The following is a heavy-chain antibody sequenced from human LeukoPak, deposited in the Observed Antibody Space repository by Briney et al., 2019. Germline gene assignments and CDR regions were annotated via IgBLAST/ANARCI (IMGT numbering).Heavy chain of an antibody. CDR2: INAGNGNT. J-gene: IGHJ4*02. CDR3: ARGSGSYTFDY. D-gene: IGHD3-10*01. CDR1: GYTFTSYA. V-gene: IGHV1-3*01. Sequence: GASAKVSCKASGYTFTSYAMHWVRQAPGQRLEWMGWINAGNGNTKYSQKFQGRVIITRDTSASTAYMELSSLRSEDTAVYYCARGSGSYTFDYWGQGTLVTVSS.